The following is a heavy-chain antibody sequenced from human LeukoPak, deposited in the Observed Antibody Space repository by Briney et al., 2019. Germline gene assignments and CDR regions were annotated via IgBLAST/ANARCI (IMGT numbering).Heavy chain of an antibody. V-gene: IGHV3-74*01. Sequence: QPGGSLRLSCAASGFTFSSNWIHWVRQAPGKGLVWVSRISSDGSRTTYADSVKGRFNISRDNAKNTLYLQMNSLRAEDTAVYYCAREYSSGWTFDDWGQGTLVTVSS. CDR2: ISSDGSRT. D-gene: IGHD6-19*01. CDR1: GFTFSSNW. CDR3: AREYSSGWTFDD. J-gene: IGHJ4*02.